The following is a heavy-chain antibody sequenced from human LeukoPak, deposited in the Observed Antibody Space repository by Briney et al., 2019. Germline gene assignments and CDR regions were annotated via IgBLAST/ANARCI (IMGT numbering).Heavy chain of an antibody. J-gene: IGHJ5*02. D-gene: IGHD3-22*01. CDR3: ARYYYDSSGYSRNWFDP. V-gene: IGHV4-59*01. CDR1: GDSINKYF. Sequence: SETLSLTCTVSGDSINKYFWSWIRQPPGKGLEWIGYIYYSGSTNYNPSLKSRVTISVDTSKNQFSLKLSSVTAADTAVYYCARYYYDSSGYSRNWFDPWGQGTLVTVSS. CDR2: IYYSGST.